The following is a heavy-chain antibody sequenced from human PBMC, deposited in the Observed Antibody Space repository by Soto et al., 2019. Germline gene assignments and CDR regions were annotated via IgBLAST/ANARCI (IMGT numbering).Heavy chain of an antibody. Sequence: QVQLVQSGAEVKKPGSSVKVSCKASVGTFSSYAISWVRQAPGQGLEWMGGIIPIFDTADYAQKFQGRVTITADEPTNTAYMEPSSPRSEAMGVYYCAGHNRGVPGYYYGMEVWGQGTTVTVSS. V-gene: IGHV1-69*12. CDR3: AGHNRGVPGYYYGMEV. CDR2: IIPIFDTA. J-gene: IGHJ6*02. CDR1: VGTFSSYA.